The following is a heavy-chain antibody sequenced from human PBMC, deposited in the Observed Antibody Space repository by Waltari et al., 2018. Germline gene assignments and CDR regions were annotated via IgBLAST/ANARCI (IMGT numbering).Heavy chain of an antibody. CDR1: GFTFSNYV. D-gene: IGHD3-22*01. V-gene: IGHV3-23*01. Sequence: EVQLLESGGGLVQPGGSLRLSCAASGFTFSNYVMNWVRQAPGKGLEWVSGISGSGTRTYYANSVNGRLTISRDNSKNTVYMQMNSLRAEDTAVYYCAKEGIGSAYHYCYFDYWGQGTLVTVSS. CDR2: ISGSGTRT. J-gene: IGHJ4*02. CDR3: AKEGIGSAYHYCYFDY.